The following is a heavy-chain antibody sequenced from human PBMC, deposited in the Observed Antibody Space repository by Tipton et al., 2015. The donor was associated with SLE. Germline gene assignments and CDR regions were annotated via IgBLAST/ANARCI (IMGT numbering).Heavy chain of an antibody. CDR1: GGSISSYY. J-gene: IGHJ1*01. V-gene: IGHV4-59*07. Sequence: TLSLTCTVSGGSISSYYWSWIRQPPGKGLEWIGYIYYSGSTNYNPSLKSRVTISVDTSKNQFSLKLSSVTAADTAVYYFWRVRGLGYFQHWGQGTLVTVSS. CDR3: WRVRGLGYFQH. D-gene: IGHD3-10*01. CDR2: IYYSGST.